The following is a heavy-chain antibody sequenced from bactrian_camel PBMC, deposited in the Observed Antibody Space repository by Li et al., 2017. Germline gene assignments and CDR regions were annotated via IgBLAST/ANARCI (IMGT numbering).Heavy chain of an antibody. CDR1: GYTYNRNC. Sequence: QVQLVESGGGSVQAGGSLRLSCAASGYTYNRNCMAWFRQAAGNRREEVASIDRHGTTKYAVSVKGRFTISKDNTKNALYLQMNSLNPEDTTMYYCAADVDNCGPIGARVYMYLGQGTQVTVS. CDR2: IDRHGTT. D-gene: IGHD2*01. J-gene: IGHJ4*01. V-gene: IGHV3S53*01.